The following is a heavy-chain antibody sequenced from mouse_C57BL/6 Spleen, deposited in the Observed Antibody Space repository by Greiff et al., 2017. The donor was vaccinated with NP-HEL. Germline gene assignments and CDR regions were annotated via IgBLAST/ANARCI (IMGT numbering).Heavy chain of an antibody. D-gene: IGHD2-4*01. CDR3: ANYDYDGYFDV. CDR1: GFTFSSYA. J-gene: IGHJ1*03. Sequence: EVKLMESGGGLVKPGGSLKLSCAASGFTFSSYAMSWVRQTPEKRLEWVATISDGGSYTYYPDNVKGRFTISRDNAKNNLYLQMSHLKSEDTAMYYCANYDYDGYFDVWGTGTTVTVSS. V-gene: IGHV5-4*03. CDR2: ISDGGSYT.